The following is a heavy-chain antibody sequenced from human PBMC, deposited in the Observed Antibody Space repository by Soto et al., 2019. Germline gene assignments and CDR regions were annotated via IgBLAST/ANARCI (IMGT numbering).Heavy chain of an antibody. CDR3: AKESLKTPVTGPVDC. D-gene: IGHD6-19*01. CDR1: GFTFSSYA. V-gene: IGHV3-23*01. J-gene: IGHJ4*02. CDR2: ISGSGGST. Sequence: EVQLLESGGGLVQPGGSQRLSCTASGFTFSSYALSLVRQAPGKGLEWVSSISGSGGSTYYADSVKGRVTISRDHSKNTLYLQMSSLRAEETAVYYCAKESLKTPVTGPVDCWGQGTVVTVSS.